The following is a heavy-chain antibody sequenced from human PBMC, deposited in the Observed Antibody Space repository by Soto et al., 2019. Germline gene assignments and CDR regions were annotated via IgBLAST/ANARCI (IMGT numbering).Heavy chain of an antibody. CDR3: ARHTPVSLGAYYDFWSGYYHPPYGMDV. J-gene: IGHJ6*02. CDR2: IDPSDSYT. Sequence: HMPGKGLEWMGRIDPSDSYTNYSPSFQGHVTISADKSISTAYLQWSSLKASDTAMYYCARHTPVSLGAYYDFWSGYYHPPYGMDVWGQGTTVTVSS. V-gene: IGHV5-10-1*01. D-gene: IGHD3-3*01.